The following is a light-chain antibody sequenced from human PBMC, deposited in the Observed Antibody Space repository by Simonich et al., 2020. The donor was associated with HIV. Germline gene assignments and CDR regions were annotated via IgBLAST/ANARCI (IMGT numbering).Light chain of an antibody. V-gene: IGKV1-13*02. Sequence: IQLTQSPSTLSASVGDRVTVTCRAMQGISNSLAWYQQKPGKAPKLLIYKAYSLESGVPSRFRGSGSGTEFTLTISSLQPEDLATYYCQQFNSYPRTFGQGTKLEIK. CDR2: KAY. CDR1: QGISNS. CDR3: QQFNSYPRT. J-gene: IGKJ2*01.